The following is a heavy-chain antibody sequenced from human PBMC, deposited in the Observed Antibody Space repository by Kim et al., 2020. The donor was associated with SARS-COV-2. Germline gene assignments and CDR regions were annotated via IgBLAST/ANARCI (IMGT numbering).Heavy chain of an antibody. V-gene: IGHV3-23*01. D-gene: IGHD6-13*01. J-gene: IGHJ4*02. CDR3: VTAAQVAAPDRNY. Sequence: YYAASVKGRFSISRDNSKNTLYLQMDSLRAEDTAVYYCVTAAQVAAPDRNYWGQGTLVPVSS.